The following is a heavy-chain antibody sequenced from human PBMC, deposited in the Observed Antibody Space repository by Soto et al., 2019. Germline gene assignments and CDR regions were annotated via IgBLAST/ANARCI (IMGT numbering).Heavy chain of an antibody. CDR1: GGSISSSNW. Sequence: LCGGSISSSNWWSWVRQPPGKGLEWIGEIYHSGSTNYNPSLKSRVTISVDKSKNQFSLKLSSVTAADTAVYYCARMIPDMNWFDPWGQGTLVTVSS. D-gene: IGHD3-22*01. CDR2: IYHSGST. V-gene: IGHV4-4*02. J-gene: IGHJ5*02. CDR3: ARMIPDMNWFDP.